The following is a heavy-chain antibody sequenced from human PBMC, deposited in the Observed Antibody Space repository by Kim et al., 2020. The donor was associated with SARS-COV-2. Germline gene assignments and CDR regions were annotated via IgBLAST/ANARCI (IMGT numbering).Heavy chain of an antibody. CDR3: ARDHHYGGNFGFDY. V-gene: IGHV3-30*04. J-gene: IGHJ4*01. D-gene: IGHD4-17*01. CDR1: GFTFSSYA. Sequence: GGSLRLSCAASGFTFSSYAMHWVRQAPGKGLEWVAVISYDGSNKYYADSVKGRFTISRDNSKNTLYLQMNSLRAEDTAVYYCARDHHYGGNFGFDYWG. CDR2: ISYDGSNK.